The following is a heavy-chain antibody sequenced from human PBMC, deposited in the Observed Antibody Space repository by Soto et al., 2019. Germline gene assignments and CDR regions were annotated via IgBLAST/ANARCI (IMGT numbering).Heavy chain of an antibody. CDR1: GFTFSSYA. J-gene: IGHJ6*03. CDR2: ISGSGGST. D-gene: IGHD1-26*01. CDR3: AKHRSSGSYYDYYYYYMDV. Sequence: EVQLLESGGGLVQPGGSLRLSCAASGFTFSSYAMSWVRQAPGKGLEWVSAISGSGGSTDYADSVKGRFTISRDNSKNTLYLQMNSLRAEDPAVDYCAKHRSSGSYYDYYYYYMDVWGKGTTVTVSS. V-gene: IGHV3-23*01.